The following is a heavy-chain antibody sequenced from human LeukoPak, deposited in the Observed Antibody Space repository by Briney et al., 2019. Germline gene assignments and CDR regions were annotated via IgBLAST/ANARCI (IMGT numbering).Heavy chain of an antibody. CDR2: ISSSSSYI. CDR3: ARDLTTVTTFAP. Sequence: GGSPRLSCAASGFTFSSYWMSWVRQAPGKGLEWVSSISSSSSYIYYADSVKGRFTISRDNAKNSLYLQMNSLRAEDTAVYYCARDLTTVTTFAPWGQGTLVTVSS. J-gene: IGHJ5*02. D-gene: IGHD4-17*01. V-gene: IGHV3-21*01. CDR1: GFTFSSYW.